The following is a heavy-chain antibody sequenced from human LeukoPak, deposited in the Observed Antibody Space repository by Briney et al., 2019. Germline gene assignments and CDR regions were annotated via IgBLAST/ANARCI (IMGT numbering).Heavy chain of an antibody. CDR3: ARVVSPRGWFDP. D-gene: IGHD3-10*01. Sequence: ASVTVSCKASGYTFTSYGISWVRQAPGQGREWMGWISAYNGNTNYAQKLQGRVTMTTDTSTSTAYMELRSLRSDDTAVYHCARVVSPRGWFDPWGQGTLVTVSS. V-gene: IGHV1-18*01. CDR1: GYTFTSYG. CDR2: ISAYNGNT. J-gene: IGHJ5*02.